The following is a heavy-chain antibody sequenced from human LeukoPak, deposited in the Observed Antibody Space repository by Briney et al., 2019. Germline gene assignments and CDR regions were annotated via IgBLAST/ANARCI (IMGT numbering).Heavy chain of an antibody. CDR1: GFTFSSYG. CDR2: ISGSGGST. J-gene: IGHJ4*02. Sequence: GGSLRLSCAASGFTFSSYGMSWVRQAPGKGLEWVSAISGSGGSTYYADSVKGRFTISRDNSKNTLYLQMNSLRAEDAAVYYCAKKGIVVAYLFDYWGQGTLVTVSS. V-gene: IGHV3-23*01. CDR3: AKKGIVVAYLFDY. D-gene: IGHD3-22*01.